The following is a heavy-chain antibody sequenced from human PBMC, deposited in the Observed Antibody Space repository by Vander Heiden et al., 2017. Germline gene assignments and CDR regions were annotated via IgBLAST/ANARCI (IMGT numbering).Heavy chain of an antibody. D-gene: IGHD3-22*01. Sequence: EVQLVESGGGLVQPGGSLRLSCAASGFTFSNYPMNWVRQAPGKGLEWVSYISGSDNKIYYADSVKGRFTISRDNAKNSRDLKMNSMREEDTAVYYCARDLGDDGSSAVTDDYWGQGTLVTVSS. J-gene: IGHJ4*02. CDR2: ISGSDNKI. V-gene: IGHV3-48*02. CDR1: GFTFSNYP. CDR3: ARDLGDDGSSAVTDDY.